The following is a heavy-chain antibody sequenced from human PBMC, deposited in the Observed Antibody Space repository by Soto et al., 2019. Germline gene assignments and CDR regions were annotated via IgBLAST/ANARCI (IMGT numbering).Heavy chain of an antibody. V-gene: IGHV4-59*01. D-gene: IGHD1-1*01. J-gene: IGHJ4*02. Sequence: PSETLSLTCTVSGGSISGYFWNWIRQPPGKGLEWIGYMSYSGSTNYNPSLTSRVTISVDTSKNQFSLKLSSVTAADTAVYYCARAGTTIVPLAQWGQGTLVTVSS. CDR2: MSYSGST. CDR1: GGSISGYF. CDR3: ARAGTTIVPLAQ.